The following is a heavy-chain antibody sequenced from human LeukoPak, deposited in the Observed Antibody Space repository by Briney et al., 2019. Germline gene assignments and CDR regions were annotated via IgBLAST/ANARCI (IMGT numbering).Heavy chain of an antibody. CDR3: ARDRGRIAVAVDFGY. Sequence: ASVKVSCKASGYTFTGYYMHWVRQAPGQGLEWMGWINPNSGGTNYAQKFQGRVTMTRDTSISTAYMELSRLRSDDTAVYYCARDRGRIAVAVDFGYWGQGTLVTVSS. J-gene: IGHJ4*02. CDR2: INPNSGGT. CDR1: GYTFTGYY. V-gene: IGHV1-2*02. D-gene: IGHD6-19*01.